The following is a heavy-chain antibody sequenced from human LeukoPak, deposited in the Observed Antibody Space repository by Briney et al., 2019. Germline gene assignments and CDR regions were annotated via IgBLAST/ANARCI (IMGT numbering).Heavy chain of an antibody. J-gene: IGHJ5*02. D-gene: IGHD2-2*02. V-gene: IGHV1-69*05. Sequence: GSSVKVSCKASGGTFSSYAISWVRQAPGQGLEWMGRIIPIFGTANYAQKFQGRVTITTDESTSTAYMELRSLRSDDTAVYYCARGKVPAAISEDWFDPWGQGTLVTVSS. CDR3: ARGKVPAAISEDWFDP. CDR1: GGTFSSYA. CDR2: IIPIFGTA.